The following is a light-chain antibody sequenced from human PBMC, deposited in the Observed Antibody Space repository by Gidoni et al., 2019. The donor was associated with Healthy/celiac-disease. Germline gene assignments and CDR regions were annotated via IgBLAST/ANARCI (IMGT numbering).Light chain of an antibody. CDR3: QHYSNLPPT. J-gene: IGKJ2*01. CDR2: DAS. CDR1: QDISNY. Sequence: DMQLTPFPSSLSASVGDRVTITCQTSQDISNYLNCYQQKPGKAPKLLLHDASKLETGVPSRCSGSGSATYSTTTISSLQPEDIATYYCQHYSNLPPTFGQGTKLEIK. V-gene: IGKV1-33*01.